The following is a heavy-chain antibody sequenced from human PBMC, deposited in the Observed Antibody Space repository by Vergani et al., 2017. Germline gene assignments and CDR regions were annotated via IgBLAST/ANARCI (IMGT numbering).Heavy chain of an antibody. Sequence: QEQLQESGPGLVKPSETLSLTCTVSGGSIRSHYWSWIRQPPGKGLEWIGYIYYTGSTKYNPSLKSRVTMSVDTSKKQFSLNLISVTAADTAMYYCARXRAAPPDIYLFDSWGQGTLVTVSS. CDR2: IYYTGST. D-gene: IGHD1-14*01. J-gene: IGHJ4*02. CDR1: GGSIRSHY. CDR3: ARXRAAPPDIYLFDS. V-gene: IGHV4-59*11.